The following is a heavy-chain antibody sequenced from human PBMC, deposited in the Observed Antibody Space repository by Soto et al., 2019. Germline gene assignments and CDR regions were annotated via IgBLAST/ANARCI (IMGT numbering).Heavy chain of an antibody. D-gene: IGHD6-13*01. CDR2: ISSSSSYI. J-gene: IGHJ6*03. CDR3: ARDYGSSWSYYYMDV. CDR1: GFTFSSYS. V-gene: IGHV3-21*01. Sequence: GSLRLSCAASGFTFSSYSMNWVRQAPGKGLEWVSSISSSSSYIYYADSVKGRFTISRDNAKNSLYLQMNSLRAEDTAVYYCARDYGSSWSYYYMDVWGKGTTVTVSS.